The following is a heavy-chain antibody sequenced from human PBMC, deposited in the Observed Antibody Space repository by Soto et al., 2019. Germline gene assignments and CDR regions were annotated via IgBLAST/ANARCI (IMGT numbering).Heavy chain of an antibody. CDR2: IYYSGST. J-gene: IGHJ3*02. CDR1: GDSISNYY. V-gene: IGHV4-59*08. CDR3: RRHLWVGSSCYLGVFEI. Sequence: SETLSLTCTVSGDSISNYYWSWIRQTPGKGLEWIGYIYYSGSTNYNPSLKSRVTISVDTSTNQFSLKLSSVTAADTAVKYCRRHLWVGSSCYLGVFEIWGQGTMVPVSS. D-gene: IGHD6-13*01.